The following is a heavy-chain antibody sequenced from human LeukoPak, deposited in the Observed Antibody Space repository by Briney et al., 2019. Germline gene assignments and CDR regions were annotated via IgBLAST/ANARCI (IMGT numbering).Heavy chain of an antibody. J-gene: IGHJ4*02. CDR1: GFSLRSYW. CDR2: ISGDGSMT. Sequence: PGGSLRLSCAVSGFSLRSYWMHWVRQAPGKGLVWVSRISGDGSMTNYADSVKGRFTISRDNAKNTVYLQMNSLRAEDTAVYYCARYSSSSGGASHYFDYWGQGTPVTVSS. D-gene: IGHD6-6*01. CDR3: ARYSSSSGGASHYFDY. V-gene: IGHV3-74*01.